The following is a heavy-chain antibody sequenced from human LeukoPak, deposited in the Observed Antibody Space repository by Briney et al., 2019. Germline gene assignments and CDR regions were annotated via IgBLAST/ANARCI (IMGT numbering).Heavy chain of an antibody. CDR1: GGSISSSTYY. Sequence: SETLSLTCAVSGGSISSSTYYWGWIRQPPGKGLEWIGEINHSGSTNYNPSLKSRVSISVDTSKNQFSLKLSSVTAADTAVYYCARARAIGFLYCMDVWGKGTTVTVSS. CDR3: ARARAIGFLYCMDV. V-gene: IGHV4-39*07. D-gene: IGHD3-10*01. CDR2: INHSGST. J-gene: IGHJ6*03.